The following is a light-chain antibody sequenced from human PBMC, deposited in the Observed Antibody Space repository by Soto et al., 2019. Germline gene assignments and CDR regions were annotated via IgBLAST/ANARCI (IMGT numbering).Light chain of an antibody. CDR1: QSLIHSDGNTY. CDR2: EVS. Sequence: DVVMTQSPLFLPVTLGQPASISCRSSQSLIHSDGNTYLSWFQQRPGQSPRRLIYEVSDRDSGVXDXXTGSESGSDFPLMISGVEAEDVVVYYCLQGTHWPWTFGQGTEVEIK. CDR3: LQGTHWPWT. J-gene: IGKJ1*01. V-gene: IGKV2-30*02.